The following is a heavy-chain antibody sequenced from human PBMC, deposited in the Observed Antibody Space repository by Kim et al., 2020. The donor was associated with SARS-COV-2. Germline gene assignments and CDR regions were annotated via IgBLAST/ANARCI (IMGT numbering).Heavy chain of an antibody. CDR1: GFTFSSYG. D-gene: IGHD5-12*01. CDR2: IWYDGSNK. Sequence: GGSLRLSCAASGFTFSSYGMHWVRQAPGKGLEWVAVIWYDGSNKYYADSVKGRFTISRDNSKNTLYLQMNSLRAEDTAVYYCARRASGYGVDYWGQGTLVTVSS. J-gene: IGHJ4*02. V-gene: IGHV3-33*01. CDR3: ARRASGYGVDY.